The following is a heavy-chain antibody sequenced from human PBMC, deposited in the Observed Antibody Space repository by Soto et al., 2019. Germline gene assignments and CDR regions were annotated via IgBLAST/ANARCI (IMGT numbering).Heavy chain of an antibody. CDR1: AFTFSSHA. J-gene: IGHJ4*02. CDR2: IWFDGTNK. CDR3: ARDESLFSSGLFDY. V-gene: IGHV3-33*01. D-gene: IGHD6-19*01. Sequence: GGSLRLSCAASAFTFSSHAMHWVRQAPGKGLEWVAAIWFDGTNKYYADSVKGRFTISRDNFNNTLYLQMNSLRVEDTSVYYCARDESLFSSGLFDYWGQGSLVTVSS.